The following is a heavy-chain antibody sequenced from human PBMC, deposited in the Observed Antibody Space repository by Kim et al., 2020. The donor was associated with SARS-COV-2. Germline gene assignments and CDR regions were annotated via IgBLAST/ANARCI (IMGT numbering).Heavy chain of an antibody. Sequence: GGSLRLSCAASGFIFSSYSMDWVRQAPGKGLQWVSYISNETSTIYYADSVKGRFTISRDNARNSLYLQMNSLRDEDTAVYYCARVGRSSYSTHVWGQGATLTVPS. CDR3: ARVGRSSYSTHV. CDR2: ISNETSTI. V-gene: IGHV3-48*02. J-gene: IGHJ6*02. D-gene: IGHD2-15*01. CDR1: GFIFSSYS.